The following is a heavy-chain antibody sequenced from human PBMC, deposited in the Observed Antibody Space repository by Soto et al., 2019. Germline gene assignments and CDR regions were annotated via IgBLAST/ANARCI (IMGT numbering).Heavy chain of an antibody. CDR3: GRDDYGSFPY. J-gene: IGHJ4*02. Sequence: QVQLVQSGTEVKKPGASVKVSCQASGYSISAYYIHWVRQAPGQGLEWMGWIDPKNGGTVSAQKFQGRLTMTRDTSISTVYIDLSGLTSDDTALYYCGRDDYGSFPYWGQGSLVTVSS. V-gene: IGHV1-2*02. CDR1: GYSISAYY. CDR2: IDPKNGGT. D-gene: IGHD1-26*01.